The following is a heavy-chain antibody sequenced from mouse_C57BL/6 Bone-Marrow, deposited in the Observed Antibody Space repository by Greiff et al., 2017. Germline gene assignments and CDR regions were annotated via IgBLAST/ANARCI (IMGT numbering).Heavy chain of an antibody. CDR2: ISYDGSN. J-gene: IGHJ4*01. V-gene: IGHV3-6*01. CDR3: AREILYYGSSYAMDY. CDR1: GYSITSGYY. Sequence: VQLQQSGPGLVKPSQSLSLTCSVTGYSITSGYYWNWIRQFPGNKLEWMGYISYDGSNNYNPSLKNRISITRDTSKNQFFLKLNSVTTEDTATYYCAREILYYGSSYAMDYWGQGTSVTVSS. D-gene: IGHD1-1*01.